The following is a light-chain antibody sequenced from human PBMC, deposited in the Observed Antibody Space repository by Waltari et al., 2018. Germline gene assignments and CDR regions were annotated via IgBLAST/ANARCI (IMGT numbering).Light chain of an antibody. CDR1: QSVSSSY. CDR3: QQYGSSPPVT. Sequence: EIVLTQSPATLSLSPGERATLPCRASQSVSSSYLAWYQQKPGLAPRLLIYDASSRATGIPDRFSGSGSGTDFTLTISRLEPEDFAVYYCQQYGSSPPVTFGGGTKVEIK. CDR2: DAS. V-gene: IGKV3D-20*01. J-gene: IGKJ4*01.